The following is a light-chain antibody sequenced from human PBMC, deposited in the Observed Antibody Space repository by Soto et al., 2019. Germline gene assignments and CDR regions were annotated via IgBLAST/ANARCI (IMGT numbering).Light chain of an antibody. CDR2: GAS. J-gene: IGKJ1*01. CDR3: QQYGSSPT. Sequence: EIVLTQSPGTLSLSPGERATLSCRASQSVSSNFLAWYQQKPGQAPRLLIYGASSRATGIPDRFSGSGSGTDFALTISRLEAEDFAVYYCQQYGSSPTFGQGTKVEIK. CDR1: QSVSSNF. V-gene: IGKV3-20*01.